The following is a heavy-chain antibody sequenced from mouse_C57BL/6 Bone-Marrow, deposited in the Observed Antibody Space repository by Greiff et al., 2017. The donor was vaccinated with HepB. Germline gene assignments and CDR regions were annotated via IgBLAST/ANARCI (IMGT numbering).Heavy chain of an antibody. CDR1: GFTFSDYY. V-gene: IGHV5-12*01. Sequence: EVQLVESGGGLVQPGGSLKLSCAASGFTFSDYYMYWVRQTPEKRLEWVAYISNGGGSTYYPDTVKGRFTISRDNAKNTLYLQTSRLKSEDTAMYYCARRTHWGQGTSVTVSS. J-gene: IGHJ4*01. CDR3: ARRTH. CDR2: ISNGGGST.